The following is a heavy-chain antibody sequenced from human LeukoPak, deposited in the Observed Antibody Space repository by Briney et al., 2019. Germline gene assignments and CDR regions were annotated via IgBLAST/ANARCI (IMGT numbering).Heavy chain of an antibody. J-gene: IGHJ4*02. CDR2: INPNSGGT. CDR3: ARDRITMVRGVIAGGDTVY. V-gene: IGHV1-2*02. D-gene: IGHD3-10*01. Sequence: GASVKVSCKASGYTFTGYYMHWVRQAPGQGLEWMGWINPNSGGTNYAQKFQGRVTMTRDTSISTAYMELSRLRSDDTAVYYCARDRITMVRGVIAGGDTVYWGQETLVTVSS. CDR1: GYTFTGYY.